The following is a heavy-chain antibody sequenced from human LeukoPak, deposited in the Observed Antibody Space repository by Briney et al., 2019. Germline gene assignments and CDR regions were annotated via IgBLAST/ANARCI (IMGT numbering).Heavy chain of an antibody. Sequence: SETLSLTCAVYGGSFSGYYWSWIRQPPGKGLEWIGEINHSGSTNYNPSLKSRVTISVDTSKNRFSLKLSSVTAADTAVYYCARGSRRITMVRGVPYGMDVWGQGTTVTVSS. CDR1: GGSFSGYY. J-gene: IGHJ6*02. D-gene: IGHD3-10*01. V-gene: IGHV4-34*01. CDR3: ARGSRRITMVRGVPYGMDV. CDR2: INHSGST.